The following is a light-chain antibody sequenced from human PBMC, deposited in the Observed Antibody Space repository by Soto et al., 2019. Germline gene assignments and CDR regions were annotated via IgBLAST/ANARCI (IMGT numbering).Light chain of an antibody. CDR3: QQYGSSPRT. Sequence: EIVLTQSPGTLSLSPGERATLSCRASQSVSSSYLAWYQQKPGQAPRLLIYGASSRATGIPDRFSGSGSGTDFTRTSSRLEPEDFAVYYCQQYGSSPRTFGQGPKLEIK. J-gene: IGKJ2*01. CDR2: GAS. CDR1: QSVSSSY. V-gene: IGKV3-20*01.